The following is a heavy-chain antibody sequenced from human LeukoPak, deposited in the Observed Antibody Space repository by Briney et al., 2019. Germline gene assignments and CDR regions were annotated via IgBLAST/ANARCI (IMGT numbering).Heavy chain of an antibody. CDR2: IYYSGST. V-gene: IGHV4-39*01. J-gene: IGHJ4*02. Sequence: SETLSLTCTVSGGSISSSSYYWGWIRQPPGKGLEWIGSIYYSGSTYYNPSLKSRVTISVDTSKNQFSLKLSSVTAADTAVYYCARGYGNSFDYWGQGTLVTVSS. CDR3: ARGYGNSFDY. CDR1: GGSISSSSYY. D-gene: IGHD5-18*01.